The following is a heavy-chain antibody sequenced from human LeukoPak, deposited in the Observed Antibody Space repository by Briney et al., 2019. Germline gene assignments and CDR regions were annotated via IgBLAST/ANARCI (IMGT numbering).Heavy chain of an antibody. Sequence: GGSLRLPCAASGFTFYSYGMSWVRQAPGKGLEWVSGISGSGGTTYYADSVKGRFTITRDNSRNTVYLQMNSLRAEDTAVYYYAKDVKTLDAFDIWGRGTMVAVSS. J-gene: IGHJ3*02. CDR2: ISGSGGTT. V-gene: IGHV3-23*01. CDR3: AKDVKTLDAFDI. CDR1: GFTFYSYG.